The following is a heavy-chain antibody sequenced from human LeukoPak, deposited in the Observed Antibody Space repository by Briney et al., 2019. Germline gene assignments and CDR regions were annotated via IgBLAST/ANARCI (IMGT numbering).Heavy chain of an antibody. CDR1: GGTFSSYA. CDR3: ARGYDSSGYWDLVY. V-gene: IGHV1-69*13. J-gene: IGHJ4*02. Sequence: SVTVSCKASGGTFSSYAISWVRQAPGQGLEWMGGIIPIFGTANYAQKFQGRVTITADESTSTAYMELSSLRSEDTAVYYCARGYDSSGYWDLVYWGQGTLVTVSS. CDR2: IIPIFGTA. D-gene: IGHD3-22*01.